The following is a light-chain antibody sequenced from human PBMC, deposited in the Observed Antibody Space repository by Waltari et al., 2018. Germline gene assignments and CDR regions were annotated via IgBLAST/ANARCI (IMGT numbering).Light chain of an antibody. V-gene: IGKV2-28*01. Sequence: DIVMTQFPSSLPVSPGEPASIPCRSSQSLLYRNGANYLDWYLQKPGQSSPLLVYLGSNRACGVPDRLSGSGSGTEFTLTISSLQSEDFAVYCCQQYNNWPWTFGQGTKVEIK. CDR1: QSLLYRNGANY. CDR2: LGS. CDR3: QQYNNWPWT. J-gene: IGKJ1*01.